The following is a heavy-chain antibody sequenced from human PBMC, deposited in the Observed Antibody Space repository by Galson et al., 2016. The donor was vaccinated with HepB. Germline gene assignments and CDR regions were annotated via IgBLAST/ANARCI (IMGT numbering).Heavy chain of an antibody. V-gene: IGHV1-69*06. Sequence: SVKVSCKASEGTFSSYTITWVRQAPGQGLEWMAGTIPMFGTANYAQKLQGRVTITADKSTSTAYMELSSLRSEDTAVYYCARDRPSHAQYYFDYWGQGTLVTVSS. CDR2: TIPMFGTA. CDR3: ARDRPSHAQYYFDY. J-gene: IGHJ4*02. CDR1: EGTFSSYT.